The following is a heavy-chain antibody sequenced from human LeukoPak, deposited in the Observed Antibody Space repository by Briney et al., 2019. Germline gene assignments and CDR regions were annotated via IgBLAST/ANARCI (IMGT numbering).Heavy chain of an antibody. Sequence: GGSLRLSCAASGFTFRTFWMHVVRQAPGKGLVWVSHIKTDGSSTTYADSVKGRFTISRDNAKNTLYLQMNSLRSQDTAVYYCARDLGYTQDYWGQGTLVTVSS. CDR1: GFTFRTFW. CDR3: ARDLGYTQDY. J-gene: IGHJ4*02. V-gene: IGHV3-74*01. D-gene: IGHD5-24*01. CDR2: IKTDGSST.